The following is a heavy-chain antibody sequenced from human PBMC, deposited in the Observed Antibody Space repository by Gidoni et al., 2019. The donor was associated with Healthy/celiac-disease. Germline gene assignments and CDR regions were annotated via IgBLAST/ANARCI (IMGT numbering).Heavy chain of an antibody. J-gene: IGHJ4*02. CDR3: AKGVHWFFDY. CDR2: ISGSGGST. D-gene: IGHD3-9*01. V-gene: IGHV3-23*01. CDR1: GFTFSSYA. Sequence: EVQLLESGGGLVQPGGSLRLSCAASGFTFSSYAMSWVRQAPGTGLEWVSAISGSGGSTYYAGSVKGRFTISRDKSKNTLYLQMNSLRAEDTAVYYCAKGVHWFFDYWGQGTLVTVSS.